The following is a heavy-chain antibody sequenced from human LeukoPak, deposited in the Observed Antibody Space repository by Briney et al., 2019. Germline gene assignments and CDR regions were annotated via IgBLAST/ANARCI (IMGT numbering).Heavy chain of an antibody. J-gene: IGHJ6*03. D-gene: IGHD3-10*01. CDR2: ISYDGSNE. CDR1: GFTFSSYV. V-gene: IGHV3-30*04. Sequence: GRSLRLSCAASGFTFSSYVMHWVRQAPGKGLEWVAIISYDGSNEYYADSVKGRFTISRDNSKNTLYLQMNSLRAADTAVYYCARDQGSGSWTTQYYYYYYMDVWGKGTTVTVSS. CDR3: ARDQGSGSWTTQYYYYYYMDV.